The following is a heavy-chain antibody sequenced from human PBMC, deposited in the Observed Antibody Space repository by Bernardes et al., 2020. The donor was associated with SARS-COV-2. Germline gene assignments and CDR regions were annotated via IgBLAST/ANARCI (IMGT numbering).Heavy chain of an antibody. CDR2: IYWDDDK. Sequence: SGPTLAKPTQTLTLTCTFSGFSLSTSGVGVGWIRQPPGKALEWLALIYWDDDKRYSPSLKSRLTITKDTSKNQVVLTMTNMDPVDTATYYCAHRRGGWVSTYFDYWGQGTLVTVSS. J-gene: IGHJ4*02. CDR1: GFSLSTSGVG. D-gene: IGHD3-16*01. V-gene: IGHV2-5*02. CDR3: AHRRGGWVSTYFDY.